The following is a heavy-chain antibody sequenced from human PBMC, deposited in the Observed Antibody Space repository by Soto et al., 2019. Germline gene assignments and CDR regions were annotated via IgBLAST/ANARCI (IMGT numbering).Heavy chain of an antibody. Sequence: ASVKVSCKASGGTFSSYTISWVRQAPGQGLEWMGRIIPILGIANYAQKFQGRVTITADKSTSTAYMELSSLRSDDTAVYYCARRIIALEIFDYWGQGTVVTVSS. V-gene: IGHV1-69*02. CDR1: GGTFSSYT. J-gene: IGHJ4*02. D-gene: IGHD3-10*01. CDR2: IIPILGIA. CDR3: ARRIIALEIFDY.